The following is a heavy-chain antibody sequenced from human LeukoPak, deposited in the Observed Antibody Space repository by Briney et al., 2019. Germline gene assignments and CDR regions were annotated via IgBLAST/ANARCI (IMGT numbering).Heavy chain of an antibody. CDR1: GFTFSSYE. CDR2: ISSSGSTI. CDR3: ARSRNYFDY. J-gene: IGHJ4*02. Sequence: GALRLSCAASGFTFSSYEMNWVRQAPGKGLEWVSYISSSGSTIYYADSVKGRFTISRDNAKNSLYLQRNSLRAEDTAVYYCARSRNYFDYWGQGTLVTVSS. V-gene: IGHV3-48*03. D-gene: IGHD1-1*01.